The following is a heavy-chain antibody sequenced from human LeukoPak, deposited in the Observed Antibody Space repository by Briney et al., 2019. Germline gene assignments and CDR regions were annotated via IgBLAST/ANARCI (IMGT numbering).Heavy chain of an antibody. CDR1: GGSISSYY. D-gene: IGHD2-21*02. CDR3: ARANTEYCSDGDCFPREFDY. V-gene: IGHV4-59*01. Sequence: SETLSLTCTVSGGSISSYYWSWIRQPPGKGLEWIGYIYYSGSTNYNPSLKSRVTISVDTSKNQFSLKLSSVTAADTAVYYCARANTEYCSDGDCFPREFDYWGQGSLVTVSS. CDR2: IYYSGST. J-gene: IGHJ4*02.